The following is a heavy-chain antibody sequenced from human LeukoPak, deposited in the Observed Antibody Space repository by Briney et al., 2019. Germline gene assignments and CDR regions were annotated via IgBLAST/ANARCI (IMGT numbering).Heavy chain of an antibody. J-gene: IGHJ6*02. D-gene: IGHD3-3*01. CDR2: IYYSGST. CDR3: ARENFWLPKYYYGMDV. V-gene: IGHV4-31*03. Sequence: SQTLFLTCTVSGGSIRSAAYYWSWIRQPPGKGLEWIGYIYYSGSTYYNPSLKSRVTISVDPSKNQFSLKLSSVTAADTAVYYCARENFWLPKYYYGMDVWGQGTTVTVSS. CDR1: GGSIRSAAYY.